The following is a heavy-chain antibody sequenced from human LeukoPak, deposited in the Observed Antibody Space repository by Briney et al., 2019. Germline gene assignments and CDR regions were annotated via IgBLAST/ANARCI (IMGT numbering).Heavy chain of an antibody. V-gene: IGHV1-69*04. CDR2: IIPILGIA. CDR3: ASPPADYYDSRDYFDY. J-gene: IGHJ4*02. D-gene: IGHD3-22*01. CDR1: GGTFSSYV. Sequence: SAKVSCKASGGTFSSYVISWVRQAPGQGLEWMGRIIPILGIANYAQKFQGRVTITADKSTSTAYMELSSLRSEDTAVYYCASPPADYYDSRDYFDYWGQGTLVTVSS.